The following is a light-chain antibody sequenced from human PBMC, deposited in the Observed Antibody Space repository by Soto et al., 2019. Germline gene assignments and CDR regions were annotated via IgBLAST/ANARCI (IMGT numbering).Light chain of an antibody. J-gene: IGLJ3*02. CDR1: SSDIGGYNH. Sequence: QSVLTQPTSVSGSPGQSITISCTGVSSDIGGYNHVSWYQQHPGNVPRLIIYDVDNRPLGISNRFSGSQSGNTASLSISGLQAEDEADYYCCAYTARTTLSWVFGGGTKVTVI. CDR2: DVD. V-gene: IGLV2-14*03. CDR3: CAYTARTTLSWV.